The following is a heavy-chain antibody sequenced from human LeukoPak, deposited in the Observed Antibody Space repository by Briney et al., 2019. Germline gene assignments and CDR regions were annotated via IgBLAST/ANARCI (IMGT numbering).Heavy chain of an antibody. CDR1: GFTVSSNY. J-gene: IGHJ4*02. Sequence: GGSLRLSCAASGFTVSSNYMSWVRQAPGKGLAWVSVIYGGGTTYSADSVKGRFTISRDNSKNTLYLQMNSLRADDTAVYYCARGIVAAIQDYWGQGTLVTVSS. D-gene: IGHD5-12*01. CDR2: IYGGGTT. V-gene: IGHV3-66*01. CDR3: ARGIVAAIQDY.